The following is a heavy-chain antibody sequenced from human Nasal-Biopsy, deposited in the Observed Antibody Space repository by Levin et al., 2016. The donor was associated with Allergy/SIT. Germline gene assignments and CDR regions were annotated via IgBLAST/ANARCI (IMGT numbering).Heavy chain of an antibody. CDR3: ARLWTYYIGGTHSSYFDS. CDR2: ISYDATT. CDR1: GASINTINSGNYY. D-gene: IGHD2-15*01. V-gene: IGHV4-39*01. J-gene: IGHJ4*02. Sequence: SETLSLTCDVSGASINTINSGNYYWGWVRQPPGKGLQWTGTISYDATTYYNPSLNSRVTISLDTSKNQFSLKLSSVTGADTAVYYCARLWTYYIGGTHSSYFDSWGQGTLVTVSS.